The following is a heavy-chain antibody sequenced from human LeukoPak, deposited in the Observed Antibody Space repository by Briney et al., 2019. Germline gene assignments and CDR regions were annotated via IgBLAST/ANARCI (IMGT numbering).Heavy chain of an antibody. J-gene: IGHJ4*02. CDR3: ARDSETAGEFFDY. Sequence: PGGSLRLSCAASGFTFSRYWISWVRQAPGKGLEWVANMKQDGSEKYYVDSVKGRFTISRDNAKNSLYLQMNSLRAEDTAVYYCARDSETAGEFFDYWGQGTLVTVSS. CDR2: MKQDGSEK. D-gene: IGHD2-21*01. V-gene: IGHV3-7*04. CDR1: GFTFSRYW.